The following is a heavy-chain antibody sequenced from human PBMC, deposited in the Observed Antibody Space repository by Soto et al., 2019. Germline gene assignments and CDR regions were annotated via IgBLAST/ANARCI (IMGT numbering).Heavy chain of an antibody. V-gene: IGHV3-21*01. J-gene: IGHJ6*02. D-gene: IGHD3-10*02. CDR3: ATLPMFSNYYYYGMDV. Sequence: GGSLRLSCAASGFTFSSHSMNWVRQAPGKGLEWVSSISSSSSYIYYADSVKGRFTISRDNAKNSLYLQMNSLRAEDTAVYYCATLPMFSNYYYYGMDVWGQGTTVTVSS. CDR1: GFTFSSHS. CDR2: ISSSSSYI.